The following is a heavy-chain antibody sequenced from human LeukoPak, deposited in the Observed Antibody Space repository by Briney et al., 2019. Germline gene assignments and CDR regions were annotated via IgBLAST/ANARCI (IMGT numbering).Heavy chain of an antibody. J-gene: IGHJ1*01. CDR3: ARDRVVGATLEYFQH. D-gene: IGHD1-26*01. CDR1: GFTFSSYA. V-gene: IGHV3-23*01. Sequence: GGSLRLSCAASGFTFSSYAMSWVRQAPGKGLEWVSAISGSGGSTYYADSVKGRFTISRDKSKNTLYLQMNSLRAEDTAAYYCARDRVVGATLEYFQHWGQGTLVTVSS. CDR2: ISGSGGST.